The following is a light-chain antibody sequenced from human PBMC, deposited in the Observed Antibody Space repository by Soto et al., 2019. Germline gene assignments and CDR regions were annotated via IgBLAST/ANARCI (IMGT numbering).Light chain of an antibody. Sequence: EIVLTQSPATLSVSPGGRATLSCRASQNVMYNLAWYQQKPGQAPRLLVYGASTRATDAPPRFRGSGSGTEFRLTSSSLQSEDYATYFCQQYSSWPRTVGQGSGVEIK. CDR3: QQYSSWPRT. CDR2: GAS. J-gene: IGKJ1*01. V-gene: IGKV3-15*01. CDR1: QNVMYN.